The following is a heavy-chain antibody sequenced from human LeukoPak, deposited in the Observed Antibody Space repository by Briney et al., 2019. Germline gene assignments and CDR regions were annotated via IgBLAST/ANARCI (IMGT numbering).Heavy chain of an antibody. Sequence: ASVKVSCKASGYTFTSYGISWVRQAPGQGLEWMGWISAYNGNTNYAQKLQGRVTMTTDTSTSTAYMELRSLRSDDMAVYYCARTSGSYSRLYYYYGMDVWGQGTTVTVSS. CDR1: GYTFTSYG. D-gene: IGHD1-26*01. V-gene: IGHV1-18*03. CDR2: ISAYNGNT. J-gene: IGHJ6*02. CDR3: ARTSGSYSRLYYYYGMDV.